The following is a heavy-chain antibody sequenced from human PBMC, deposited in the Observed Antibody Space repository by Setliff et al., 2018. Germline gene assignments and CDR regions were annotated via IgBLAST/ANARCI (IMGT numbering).Heavy chain of an antibody. V-gene: IGHV3-15*01. CDR1: GFTFSNAW. D-gene: IGHD1-26*01. CDR2: IKSKAVGETR. J-gene: IGHJ4*02. Sequence: GGSLRLSCAASGFTFSNAWMYWVRQAPGKGLEWIGRIKSKAVGETREYVAPVQGRFTISRDDSKNTLYLQMNSLKTEDTAVYYCTTGLSYHFAYWGQGTLVTVSS. CDR3: TTGLSYHFAY.